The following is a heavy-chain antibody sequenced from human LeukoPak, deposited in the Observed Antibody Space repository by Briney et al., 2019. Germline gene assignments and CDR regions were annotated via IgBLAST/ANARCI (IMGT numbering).Heavy chain of an antibody. CDR1: GFTFSSYA. V-gene: IGHV3-30-3*01. CDR3: ATDAGHWFDP. J-gene: IGHJ5*02. CDR2: ISYDGSNK. Sequence: PGGSLRLSCAASGFTFSSYAMHWVRQAPGKGLEWVAVISYDGSNKYYADSVKGRFTISRDNSKNTLFLQMNSLRAEDTAVYYCATDAGHWFDPWGQGTLVTVSS.